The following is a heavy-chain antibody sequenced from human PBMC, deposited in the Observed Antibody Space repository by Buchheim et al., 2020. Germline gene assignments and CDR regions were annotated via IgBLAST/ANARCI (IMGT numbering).Heavy chain of an antibody. Sequence: VQLLESGGGLVQPGGSLRLSCAASGFTFSSYAMHWVRQAPGKGLEWVAVISYDGSNKSYADSVKGRFTISSANSKNTLYLPMNSLRAEDTAVYYCARPYGDYVSDWYFDLWGRGTL. CDR1: GFTFSSYA. V-gene: IGHV3-30-3*01. J-gene: IGHJ2*01. CDR2: ISYDGSNK. CDR3: ARPYGDYVSDWYFDL. D-gene: IGHD4-17*01.